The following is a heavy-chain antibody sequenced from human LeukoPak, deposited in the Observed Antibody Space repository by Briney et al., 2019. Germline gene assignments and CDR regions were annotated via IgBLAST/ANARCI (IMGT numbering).Heavy chain of an antibody. Sequence: PSETLSLTCTVSGGSISSYYWSWIRQPPGKGLEWIGYIYSDGSSNYNPSLKSRVTISVDTSKNQFSLKLSSVTAADTAVYYCARRDNSGWSYFDYWGQGILVTVSS. CDR1: GGSISSYY. CDR2: IYSDGSS. J-gene: IGHJ4*02. CDR3: ARRDNSGWSYFDY. D-gene: IGHD6-19*01. V-gene: IGHV4-4*09.